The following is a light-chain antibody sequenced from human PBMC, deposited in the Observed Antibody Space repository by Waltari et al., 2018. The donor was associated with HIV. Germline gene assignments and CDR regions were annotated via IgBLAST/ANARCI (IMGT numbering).Light chain of an antibody. CDR2: RNN. CDR3: VAWDDTLSALF. J-gene: IGLJ2*01. V-gene: IGLV1-47*01. CDR1: RSNIGRHY. Sequence: QSVLTQPPASSGTPGQRVTISCSGSRSNIGRHYVYWYQQFPGTAPKLLIYRNNYRPSGVPDRISGSKSGTAAYLAISGLRSEDEADYYCVAWDDTLSALFFGGGTKLTVL.